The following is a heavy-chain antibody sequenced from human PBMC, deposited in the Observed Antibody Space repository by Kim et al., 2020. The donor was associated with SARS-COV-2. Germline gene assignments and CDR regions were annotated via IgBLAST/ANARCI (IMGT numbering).Heavy chain of an antibody. D-gene: IGHD3-16*01. J-gene: IGHJ3*02. CDR3: ARSRPGHYDYVWGSLDAFDI. CDR1: GYSFTSYD. CDR2: MNPNSGNT. Sequence: ASVKVSCKASGYSFTSYDINWVRQATGQGLEWMGWMNPNSGNTGYAQKFQGRVTMTRNTSISTAYMELSSLRSEDTAVYYCARSRPGHYDYVWGSLDAFDIWGQGTMVTVSS. V-gene: IGHV1-8*01.